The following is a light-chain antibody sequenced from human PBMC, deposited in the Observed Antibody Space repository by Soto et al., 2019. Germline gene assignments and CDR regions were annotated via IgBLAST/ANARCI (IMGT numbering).Light chain of an antibody. CDR3: QSYDSSLSGYV. CDR1: PTIGGTNY. CDR2: SNN. Sequence: TRAASGTGAPGGGGCISCTGKQPTIGGTNYAYWYQQLPGAAPKLLMPSNNLRPSGVPERLSGSKFGTAASLAITGLQAEDEADYYCQSYDSSLSGYVFGTGTKVTVL. V-gene: IGLV1-40*01. J-gene: IGLJ1*01.